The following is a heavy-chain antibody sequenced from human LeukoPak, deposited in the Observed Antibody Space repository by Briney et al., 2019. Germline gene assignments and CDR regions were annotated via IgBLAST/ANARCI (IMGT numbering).Heavy chain of an antibody. V-gene: IGHV1-2*02. J-gene: IGHJ3*02. Sequence: ASVKVSCKASGYTFTGYYMHWVRQAPGQGLEWMGWINPNGGGTNYAQKFQGRVTMTRDTSISTAYMELSRLRSDDTAVYYCARGDYYDSSGYSLYAFDIWGQGTMVTVSS. CDR3: ARGDYYDSSGYSLYAFDI. D-gene: IGHD3-22*01. CDR2: INPNGGGT. CDR1: GYTFTGYY.